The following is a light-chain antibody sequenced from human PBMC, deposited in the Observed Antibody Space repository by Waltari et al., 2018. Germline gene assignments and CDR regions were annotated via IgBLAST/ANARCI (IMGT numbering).Light chain of an antibody. Sequence: EILLTQSPATLSLSPGDRATLSCRASQRVSSLLAWYQHKPGQAPRLLVYDVSNRAADIPARFSGSGSGTDFTLTITSLEPEDFAVYYCQQRHNWPLTFGGGTKVEIK. CDR2: DVS. J-gene: IGKJ4*01. V-gene: IGKV3-11*01. CDR3: QQRHNWPLT. CDR1: QRVSSL.